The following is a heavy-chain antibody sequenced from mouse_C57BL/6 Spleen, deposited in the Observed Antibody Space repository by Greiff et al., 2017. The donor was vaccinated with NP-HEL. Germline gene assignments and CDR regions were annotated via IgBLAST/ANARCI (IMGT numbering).Heavy chain of an antibody. CDR3: AGGYPYFDY. CDR2: IDPSDSYT. Sequence: VQLQQPGAELVRPGTSVKLSCKASGYTFTSYWMHWVKQRPGQGLEWIGVIDPSDSYTNYNQKFKGKATLTVDTSSSTAYMQLSSLTSEDSAVYYCAGGYPYFDYWGQGTTLTVSS. CDR1: GYTFTSYW. J-gene: IGHJ2*01. V-gene: IGHV1-59*01. D-gene: IGHD2-2*01.